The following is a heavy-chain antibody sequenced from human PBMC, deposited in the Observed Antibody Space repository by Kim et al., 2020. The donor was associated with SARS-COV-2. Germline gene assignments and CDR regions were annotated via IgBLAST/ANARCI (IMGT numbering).Heavy chain of an antibody. CDR1: GGSISSGDHY. CDR2: IYYSGPT. D-gene: IGHD3-10*01. V-gene: IGHV4-30-4*01. J-gene: IGHJ3*02. CDR3: ARETFGSGKYAFDI. Sequence: SETLSLTCTVSGGSISSGDHYWSWIRQPPGKGLEWIGYIYYSGPTYYNPSLKSRFTISVDMSNNQFSLKLSSVTAADAAVYYCARETFGSGKYAFDIWGQGTMVTVSS.